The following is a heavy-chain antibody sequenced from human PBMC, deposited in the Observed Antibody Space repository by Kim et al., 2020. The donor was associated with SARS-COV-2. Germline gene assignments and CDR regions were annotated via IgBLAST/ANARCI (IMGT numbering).Heavy chain of an antibody. CDR2: INHSGST. D-gene: IGHD2-15*01. J-gene: IGHJ5*02. CDR1: GGSFSGYY. V-gene: IGHV4-34*01. Sequence: SETLSLTCAVYGGSFSGYYWSWIRQPPGKGLEWIGEINHSGSTNYNPSLKSRVTISVDTSKNQFSLKLSSVTAADTAVYYCVRGVTGRYCSGGGFNRGWFVPWGQGTLVTVSS. CDR3: VRGVTGRYCSGGGFNRGWFVP.